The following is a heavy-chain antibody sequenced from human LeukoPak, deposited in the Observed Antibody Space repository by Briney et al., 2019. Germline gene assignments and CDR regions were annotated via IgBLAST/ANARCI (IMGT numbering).Heavy chain of an antibody. D-gene: IGHD1-26*01. J-gene: IGHJ6*02. CDR3: ARDGRIVGALHYYYGMDV. Sequence: ASVKFSCKASGGTFNSYAISWVRQAPGQGLEWMGGIIPIFGTANYAQKFQGRVTITADESTSTAYMELSSLRSEDTAVYYCARDGRIVGALHYYYGMDVWGQGTTVTVSS. CDR2: IIPIFGTA. CDR1: GGTFNSYA. V-gene: IGHV1-69*13.